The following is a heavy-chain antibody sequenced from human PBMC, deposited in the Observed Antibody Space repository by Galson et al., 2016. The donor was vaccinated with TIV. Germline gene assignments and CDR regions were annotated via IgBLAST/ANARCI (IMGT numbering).Heavy chain of an antibody. CDR1: GYTFRNYG. CDR3: ARDRGSMTMILVVDYHYGMDV. J-gene: IGHJ6*02. V-gene: IGHV1-18*04. D-gene: IGHD3-22*01. CDR2: ISSYNGDT. Sequence: SVKVSCKASGYTFRNYGFSWVRQAPVQGLEWLGWISSYNGDTNYAHNLRGRLTMTTDSSTSTASMELRSLRSDDTAVSFCARDRGSMTMILVVDYHYGMDVWGQVTTVTVSS.